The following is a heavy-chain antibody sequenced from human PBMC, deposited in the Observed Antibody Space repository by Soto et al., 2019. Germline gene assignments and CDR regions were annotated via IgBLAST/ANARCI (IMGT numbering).Heavy chain of an antibody. CDR3: AKPYRYCSGGSCGHYYYMDV. J-gene: IGHJ6*03. D-gene: IGHD2-15*01. V-gene: IGHV3-23*01. CDR2: ISGSGGST. Sequence: GGSLRLSCAASGFTFSSYAMSWVRQAPGKGLEWVSAISGSGGSTYYADSVEGRFTISRDNSKNTLYLQMNSLRAEDTAVYYWAKPYRYCSGGSCGHYYYMDVWGKGTTVTVS. CDR1: GFTFSSYA.